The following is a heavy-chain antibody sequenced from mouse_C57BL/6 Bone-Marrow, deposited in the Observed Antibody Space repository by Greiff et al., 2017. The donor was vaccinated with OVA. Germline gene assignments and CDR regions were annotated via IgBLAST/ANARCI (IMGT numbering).Heavy chain of an antibody. J-gene: IGHJ4*01. V-gene: IGHV5-4*01. Sequence: EVQGVESGGGLVKPGGSLKLSCAASGFTFSSYAMSWVRQTPEKRLEWVATISDGGSYTYYPDNVKGRFTISRDNAKNNLYLQMSHLKSEDTAMYYCARVTTAMDYWGQGTSVTVFS. CDR2: ISDGGSYT. D-gene: IGHD1-1*01. CDR1: GFTFSSYA. CDR3: ARVTTAMDY.